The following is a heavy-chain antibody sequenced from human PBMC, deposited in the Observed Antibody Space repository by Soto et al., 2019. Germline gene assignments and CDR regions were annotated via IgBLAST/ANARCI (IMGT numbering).Heavy chain of an antibody. D-gene: IGHD2-15*01. CDR3: AIDHCSGGSCYSKFY. CDR2: ISAYNGNT. CDR1: GYTFTSYG. V-gene: IGHV1-18*01. J-gene: IGHJ4*02. Sequence: QVQLVQSGAEVKKPGASVKVSCTASGYTFTSYGISWVRQAPGQGLEWMGWISAYNGNTNYAQKLQGRVTMTTDTSTSTAYMELRSLRSDDTAVYYCAIDHCSGGSCYSKFYWGQGTLVTVSS.